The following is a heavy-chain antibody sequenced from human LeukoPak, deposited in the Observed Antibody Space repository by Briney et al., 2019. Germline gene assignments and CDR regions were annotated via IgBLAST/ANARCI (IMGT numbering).Heavy chain of an antibody. J-gene: IGHJ3*02. CDR3: ARDDSGPQAFDI. D-gene: IGHD2-15*01. Sequence: PGGSLRLSCAASGFTFSSPYWMHWVRQAPGKGLVWVSHIKTDGSDTRYAGSAKGRFTISIDNAKNTLHLQMNSLRTEDTAVYYCARDDSGPQAFDIWGQGTMVTVS. CDR1: GFTFSSPYW. CDR2: IKTDGSDT. V-gene: IGHV3-74*01.